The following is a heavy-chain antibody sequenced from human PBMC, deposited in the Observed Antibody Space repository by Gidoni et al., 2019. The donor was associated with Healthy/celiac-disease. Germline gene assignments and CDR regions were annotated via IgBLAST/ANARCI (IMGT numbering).Heavy chain of an antibody. J-gene: IGHJ6*02. CDR2: ISWNSGSI. Sequence: EVQLVESGGGLVQPGRSLRLSCAASGFTFDDYAMHWVRQAPGKGLEWVSGISWNSGSIGYADSVKGRFTISRDNAKNSLYLQMNSLRAEDTALYYCAKDIGLGTVTYCYYGMDVWGQGTTVTVSS. CDR1: GFTFDDYA. D-gene: IGHD4-17*01. CDR3: AKDIGLGTVTYCYYGMDV. V-gene: IGHV3-9*01.